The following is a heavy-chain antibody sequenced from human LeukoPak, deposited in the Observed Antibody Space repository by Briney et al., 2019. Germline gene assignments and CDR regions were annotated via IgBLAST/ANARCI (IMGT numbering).Heavy chain of an antibody. V-gene: IGHV1-46*01. CDR2: IYPRDGST. CDR3: ARDQEAFDY. CDR1: GYSFTSNY. J-gene: IGHJ4*02. Sequence: ASVKASCKASGYSFTSNYIHWVRQAPGQGLEWMGMIYPRDGSTSYAQRFQGRVTVTRDTSTSTVHMELSGLRSEDTAVYYCARDQEAFDYWGQGTLVTVSS.